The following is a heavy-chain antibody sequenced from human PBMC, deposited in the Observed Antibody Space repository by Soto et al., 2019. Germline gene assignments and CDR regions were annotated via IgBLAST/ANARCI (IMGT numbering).Heavy chain of an antibody. J-gene: IGHJ3*02. CDR3: ARRSQEPTYYDSSGTIHGYAFDI. CDR1: GGSVSSGSYY. Sequence: SETLSLTCTVSGGSVSSGSYYWSWIRQPPGKGLEWIGYIYYSGSTNYNPSLKSRVTISVDTSKNQFSLKLSSVTAADTAVYYCARRSQEPTYYDSSGTIHGYAFDIWGQGTMVTVS. D-gene: IGHD3-22*01. CDR2: IYYSGST. V-gene: IGHV4-61*01.